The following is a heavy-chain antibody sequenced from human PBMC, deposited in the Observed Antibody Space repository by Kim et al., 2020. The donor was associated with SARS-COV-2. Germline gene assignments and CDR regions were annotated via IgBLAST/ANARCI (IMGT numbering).Heavy chain of an antibody. D-gene: IGHD4-17*01. J-gene: IGHJ4*02. CDR2: IYYSGGT. CDR3: ARILHDYGDYVWLYYFDY. V-gene: IGHV4-30-4*01. Sequence: SETLSLTCIVSGDSISSGDYYWSWIRQPPGKGLEWIGYIYYSGGTYYNPSLKSRVTLSLDTSKNQFSLKLSSVTAADTAVYYCARILHDYGDYVWLYYFDYWGQGTLVTVSS. CDR1: GDSISSGDYY.